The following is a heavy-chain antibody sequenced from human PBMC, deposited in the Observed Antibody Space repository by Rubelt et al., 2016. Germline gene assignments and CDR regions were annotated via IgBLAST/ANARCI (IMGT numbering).Heavy chain of an antibody. CDR2: ISAYNGNT. Sequence: QVQLVQSGAEVRKPGASVKVSCKASGSTFTSYGISWVRQAPGQGLEWMGWISAYNGNTNYAQKCQGRVTRTTDTSSSTAYMGLRSLRPGDGGVYYCARVGALAARKIYYFDYWGQGTLVTVSS. J-gene: IGHJ4*02. CDR1: GSTFTSYG. D-gene: IGHD6-25*01. V-gene: IGHV1-18*01. CDR3: ARVGALAARKIYYFDY.